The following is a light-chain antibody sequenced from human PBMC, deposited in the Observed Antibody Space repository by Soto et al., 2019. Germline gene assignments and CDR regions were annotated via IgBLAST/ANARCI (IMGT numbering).Light chain of an antibody. J-gene: IGLJ1*01. V-gene: IGLV2-11*01. CDR1: SSYFGPYDH. CDR2: AVS. CDR3: SSYAGNYIYV. Sequence: QSALTQPRSVSGSPGQSVTISCTRTSSYFGPYDHVAWYQQHPGKAPKLIIFAVSKRPSGVPDRFSGSKSGNTASLTISGLQAEDEADYYCSSYAGNYIYVFATGTKLTVL.